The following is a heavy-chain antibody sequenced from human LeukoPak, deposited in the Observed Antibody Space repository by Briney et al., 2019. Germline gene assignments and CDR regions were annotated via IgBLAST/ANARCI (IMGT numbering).Heavy chain of an antibody. CDR2: IIPLLGTA. D-gene: IGHD6-13*01. CDR1: GGTFSSYA. J-gene: IGHJ3*02. Sequence: SVKVSCKASGGTFSSYAFSWVRQAPGQGLEWMGGIIPLLGTANYAQKFQGRVTITADTSTDTVYMKLSSLRSEDTAVYYCARDSSSWTNDAFDIWGQGTMVTVSS. V-gene: IGHV1-69*06. CDR3: ARDSSSWTNDAFDI.